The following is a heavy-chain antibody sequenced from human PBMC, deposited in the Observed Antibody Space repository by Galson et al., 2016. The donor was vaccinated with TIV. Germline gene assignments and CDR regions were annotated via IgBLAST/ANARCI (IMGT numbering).Heavy chain of an antibody. CDR1: GYRFSDYW. J-gene: IGHJ4*02. V-gene: IGHV5-51*01. Sequence: QSGAEVKKPGESLKISCRGSGYRFSDYWIGWVRQTPEEGLEWMGVIYPGASDTKYSPSFQGQVTISADKSINTAYLHWNRLKASDTAIYFCATLSSGWPNYFDNWGQGTQVIVSS. CDR3: ATLSSGWPNYFDN. D-gene: IGHD6-19*01. CDR2: IYPGASDT.